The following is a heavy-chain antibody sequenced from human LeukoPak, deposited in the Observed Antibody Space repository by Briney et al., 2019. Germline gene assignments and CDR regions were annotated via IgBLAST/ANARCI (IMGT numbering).Heavy chain of an antibody. J-gene: IGHJ5*01. CDR2: VSWDSRSV. V-gene: IGHV3-9*01. CDR1: GFKFDDYA. CDR3: AKGASHGIHYWFGP. Sequence: TGGSLRLSCEASGFKFDDYAMHWVRQAPGKGPEWVSGVSWDSRSVAYADSVRGRFTISRDNAKNSLYLQLNSLTTGDTAFYHCAKGASHGIHYWFGPWGQGTLVTVST. D-gene: IGHD1-14*01.